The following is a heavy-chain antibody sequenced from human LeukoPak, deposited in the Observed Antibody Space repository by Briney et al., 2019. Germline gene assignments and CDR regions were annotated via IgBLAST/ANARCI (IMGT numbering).Heavy chain of an antibody. CDR2: ISSSGSTI. Sequence: GGSLRLSCAASGFTFSDYYMSWIRQAPGKGLEWVSYISSSGSTIYYADSVKGRFTISRDNAKNSLYLQMNSLRAEDTAVYYCARGDGYNYVYYYGMDVWGQGTTVTTSS. D-gene: IGHD5-12*01. V-gene: IGHV3-11*01. CDR1: GFTFSDYY. J-gene: IGHJ6*02. CDR3: ARGDGYNYVYYYGMDV.